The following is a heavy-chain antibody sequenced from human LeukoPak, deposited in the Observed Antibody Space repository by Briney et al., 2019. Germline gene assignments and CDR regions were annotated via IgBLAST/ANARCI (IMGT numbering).Heavy chain of an antibody. D-gene: IGHD2-15*01. CDR3: ARDAVVVVAPGYYGMDV. J-gene: IGHJ6*02. CDR1: GYTFTSYY. Sequence: ASVKVSCKASGYTFTSYYMHWVRQAPGQGLEWMGIINPSGGSTSYAQKFQGRVTMTRDTSTSTVYMELSSLRSEDTAVYYCARDAVVVVAPGYYGMDVWGQGTTVTVSS. CDR2: INPSGGST. V-gene: IGHV1-46*01.